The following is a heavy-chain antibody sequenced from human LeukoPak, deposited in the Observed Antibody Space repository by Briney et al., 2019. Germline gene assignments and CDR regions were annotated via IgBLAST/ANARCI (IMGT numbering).Heavy chain of an antibody. V-gene: IGHV3-23*01. CDR2: IGGSGGST. D-gene: IGHD3-22*01. CDR1: GFTFSSYG. J-gene: IGHJ3*02. CDR3: AEDMIVVVQHDAFDI. Sequence: PGGTLRLSCAASGFTFSSYGMSWVRQAPGKGLEWVSAIGGSGGSTYYADSVKGRFTISRDNSKNTLYLQMNSLRAEDTAVYYCAEDMIVVVQHDAFDIWGQGTMVTVSS.